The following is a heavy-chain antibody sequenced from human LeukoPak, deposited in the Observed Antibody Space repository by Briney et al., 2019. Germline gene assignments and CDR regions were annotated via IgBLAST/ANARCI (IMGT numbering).Heavy chain of an antibody. D-gene: IGHD1-14*01. V-gene: IGHV3-73*01. J-gene: IGHJ6*02. CDR1: GFTFSVSA. CDR3: TRFNQEPHGMDV. Sequence: GGSLRLSCAASGFTFSVSAIHWVRQASGKGLEWVGRIRSKANNYATTYDASVKGRFTISRDDSKNTAFLQMNSLKTEDSAVYYCTRFNQEPHGMDVWGQGTTVTASS. CDR2: IRSKANNYAT.